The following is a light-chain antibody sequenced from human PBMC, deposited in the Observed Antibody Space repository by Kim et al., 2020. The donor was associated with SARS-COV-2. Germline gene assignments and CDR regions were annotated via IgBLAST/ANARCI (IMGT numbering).Light chain of an antibody. CDR1: TSNIGSNT. J-gene: IGLJ2*01. Sequence: GQMVTLPCSASTSNIGSNTVNWYQPVPGTAPKLLIYLNSQRPSGVPDRFSGSKSGTSASLAISGLQSEDEADYYCATWDDSPDGPVFGGGTQLTV. V-gene: IGLV1-44*01. CDR2: LNS. CDR3: ATWDDSPDGPV.